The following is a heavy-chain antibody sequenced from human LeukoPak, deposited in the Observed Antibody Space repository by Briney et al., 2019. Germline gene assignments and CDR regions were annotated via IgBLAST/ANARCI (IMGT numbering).Heavy chain of an antibody. CDR2: IYYSGST. J-gene: IGHJ4*02. D-gene: IGHD6-19*01. CDR3: ASTGTYSSGWYDY. CDR1: GGSFSSYY. V-gene: IGHV4-59*01. Sequence: PSETLSLTCTVSGGSFSSYYWSWIRQPPGKGLVWIGYIYYSGSTNYNPSLKSRVTMSIDTSKNQFSLKLSSVTAADTAVYYCASTGTYSSGWYDYWGQGTLVTVSS.